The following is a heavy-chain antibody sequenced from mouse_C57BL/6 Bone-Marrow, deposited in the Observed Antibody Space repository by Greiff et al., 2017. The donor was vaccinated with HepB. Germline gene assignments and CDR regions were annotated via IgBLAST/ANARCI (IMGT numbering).Heavy chain of an antibody. D-gene: IGHD2-3*01. CDR3: ARDDGYFPGAWFAY. J-gene: IGHJ3*01. V-gene: IGHV5-16*01. Sequence: EVQLVESEGGLVQPGSSMKLSCTASGFTFSDYYMAWVRQVPEKGLEWVANINYDGSSTYYLDSLKSRFIISRDNAKNILYLQMSSLKSEDTATYYCARDDGYFPGAWFAYWGQGTLVTVSA. CDR2: INYDGSST. CDR1: GFTFSDYY.